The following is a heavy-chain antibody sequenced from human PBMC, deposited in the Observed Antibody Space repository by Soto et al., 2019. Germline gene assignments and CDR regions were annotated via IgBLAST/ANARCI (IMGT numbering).Heavy chain of an antibody. Sequence: VQLFQSGGGQVQPGGSLRLSCAASGFSFSSYAVGWVRQTPGKGLEWVSVIRGNAGRTYYADSVKGRFIISRDNSRDTLSLQMDSLRGEDTAIYYCAKTKGNYCSGGSCYYFDKWGQGVLVTVSS. V-gene: IGHV3-23*01. CDR2: IRGNAGRT. J-gene: IGHJ4*02. D-gene: IGHD2-15*01. CDR3: AKTKGNYCSGGSCYYFDK. CDR1: GFSFSSYA.